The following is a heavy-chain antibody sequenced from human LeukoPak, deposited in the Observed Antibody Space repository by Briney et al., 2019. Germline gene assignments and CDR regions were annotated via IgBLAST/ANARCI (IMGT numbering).Heavy chain of an antibody. CDR2: INPNSGGT. Sequence: ASVKVSCKASGYTFTVYYMHWVRQAPGRGLEWRGWINPNSGGTNYAQKFQGRVTMTRDTSISTAYMELSRLRSDDTAMFYCARAGSSSRWVNDYWGQGTLVTVSS. CDR1: GYTFTVYY. CDR3: ARAGSSSRWVNDY. D-gene: IGHD6-13*01. J-gene: IGHJ4*02. V-gene: IGHV1-2*02.